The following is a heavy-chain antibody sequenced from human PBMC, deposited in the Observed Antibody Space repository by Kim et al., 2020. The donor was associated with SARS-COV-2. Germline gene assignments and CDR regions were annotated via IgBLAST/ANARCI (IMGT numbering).Heavy chain of an antibody. CDR3: ARSKFNFYVSTGYQT. J-gene: IGHJ4*02. D-gene: IGHD3-22*01. CDR1: GGSISSGDYY. Sequence: SETLSLTCTVSGGSISSGDYYWSWIRQPPGKGLECIGYIYYSGSTYYNPSLKSRVIISIDTSKNQFSLKLTSVTAADTAVYYCARSKFNFYVSTGYQTWGQGTLVTVSS. CDR2: IYYSGST. V-gene: IGHV4-30-4*01.